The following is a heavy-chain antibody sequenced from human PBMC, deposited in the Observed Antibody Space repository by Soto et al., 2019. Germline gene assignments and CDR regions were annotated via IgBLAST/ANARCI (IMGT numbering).Heavy chain of an antibody. CDR3: ARGSTYSGLDV. J-gene: IGHJ6*02. V-gene: IGHV3-13*05. CDR2: IGTAGAP. Sequence: PGGSLRLSCAASGFTFNSYDMDWVCQVKGKGLEWVSAIGTAGAPYYPGSVKGRFTISRENAKNSLYLQMNSLRDGDTAVYYCARGSTYSGLDVWGQGTTVTVSS. CDR1: GFTFNSYD.